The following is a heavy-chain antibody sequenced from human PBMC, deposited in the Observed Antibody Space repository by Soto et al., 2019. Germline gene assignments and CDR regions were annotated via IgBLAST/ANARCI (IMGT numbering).Heavy chain of an antibody. J-gene: IGHJ4*02. Sequence: ASVEVSCEASGYTFTGYYIHWVRQAPGQGLEWMGWINPNSGGTNYAQKFQGRVTMTRDTSISTAYMELSRLRSDDTAVYYCARDGSNYEPTDYWGQGTLVTVSS. CDR2: INPNSGGT. D-gene: IGHD4-4*01. CDR1: GYTFTGYY. V-gene: IGHV1-2*02. CDR3: ARDGSNYEPTDY.